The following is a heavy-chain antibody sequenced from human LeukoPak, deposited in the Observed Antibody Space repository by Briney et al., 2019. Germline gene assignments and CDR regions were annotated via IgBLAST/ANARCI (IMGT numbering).Heavy chain of an antibody. J-gene: IGHJ4*02. Sequence: PGGSLRLSCAASGFTFSSYGMSWVRQAPGKGLEWVAVISYDGSNKYYADSVKGRFTISRDNSKNTLYLQMNSLRAEDTAVYYCARGQTQQYYYDSSGYSRLGYWGQGTLVTVSS. CDR1: GFTFSSYG. V-gene: IGHV3-30*03. CDR3: ARGQTQQYYYDSSGYSRLGY. CDR2: ISYDGSNK. D-gene: IGHD3-22*01.